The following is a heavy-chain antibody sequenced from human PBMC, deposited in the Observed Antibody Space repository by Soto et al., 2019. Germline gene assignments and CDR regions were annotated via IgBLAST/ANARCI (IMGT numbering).Heavy chain of an antibody. J-gene: IGHJ4*02. CDR1: GYSFTSYW. D-gene: IGHD3-10*01. CDR2: IYPGDSDT. Sequence: PGSSLKISCNGSGYSFTSYWIGWVRQMPGKGLEWMGIIYPGDSDTRYIPSFQGQVTISADKSISTAYLQWSSLKASDTAMYYCARRVRGVISNSFDYWGQGTLVTVSS. CDR3: ARRVRGVISNSFDY. V-gene: IGHV5-51*01.